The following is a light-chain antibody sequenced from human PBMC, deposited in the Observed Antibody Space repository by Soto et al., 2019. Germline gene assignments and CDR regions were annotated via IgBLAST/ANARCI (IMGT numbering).Light chain of an antibody. CDR3: CSYAGSDTLWV. V-gene: IGLV2-11*01. CDR1: SSDVGAYNY. Sequence: QSALTQPRSVSGSPGQSVTISCTGTSSDVGAYNYVSWYQQHPGKAPKLIIYDVSKRPSGVPDRFSGSKSGNTASLTIPGLQADDEADYYCCSYAGSDTLWVFGGGTKVTVL. CDR2: DVS. J-gene: IGLJ3*02.